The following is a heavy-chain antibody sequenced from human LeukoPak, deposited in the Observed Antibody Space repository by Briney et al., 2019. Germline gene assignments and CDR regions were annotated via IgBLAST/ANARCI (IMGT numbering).Heavy chain of an antibody. D-gene: IGHD3-16*01. V-gene: IGHV3-21*01. Sequence: KAGGSLRLACAAPGFTFSNHSMKWVRQAAGEGREWVSSISSSSSYIYYADSVKGRFTISRDNAKNSLYLQMNSLRAEDTAVYYCARDWGSAFDIWGQGTMVTVFS. CDR3: ARDWGSAFDI. CDR2: ISSSSSYI. J-gene: IGHJ3*02. CDR1: GFTFSNHS.